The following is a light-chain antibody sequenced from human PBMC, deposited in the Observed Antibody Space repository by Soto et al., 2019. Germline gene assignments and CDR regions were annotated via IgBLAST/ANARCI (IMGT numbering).Light chain of an antibody. Sequence: EIVVTQSPATLSVSPGERATLSCRASQSVGNNFAWYQQKPGQAPRLLIFATSTRATGVPARFSGSGSGTEFTLTISSLQSEDVAVYYCQQYSDWPLTFGGGTKVEIE. CDR1: QSVGNN. J-gene: IGKJ4*01. CDR2: ATS. CDR3: QQYSDWPLT. V-gene: IGKV3-15*01.